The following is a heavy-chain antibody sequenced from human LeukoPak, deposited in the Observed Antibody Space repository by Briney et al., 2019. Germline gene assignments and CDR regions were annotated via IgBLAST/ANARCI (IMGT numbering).Heavy chain of an antibody. D-gene: IGHD2-2*01. J-gene: IGHJ5*02. Sequence: KTSETLSLTCTVSGGSISSGDYYWSWIRQPLGKGLEWIGYIYHTGSTYYNPSLKSRVTISVDTSKNQFSLRLSSVTAADTAVYYCARLQYCSGTSCYWFDPWGQGTLVTVSS. CDR2: IYHTGST. CDR1: GGSISSGDYY. CDR3: ARLQYCSGTSCYWFDP. V-gene: IGHV4-30-2*01.